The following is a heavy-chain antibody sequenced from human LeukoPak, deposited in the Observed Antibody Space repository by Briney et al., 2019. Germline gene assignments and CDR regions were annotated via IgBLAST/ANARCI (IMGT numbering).Heavy chain of an antibody. Sequence: GGSLRLSCAASEFPVSSNYMSWVRQAPGKGLEWVSVIHSDGSSYYADSVKGRFTISRDISKNTVYLQVNSLRAEDTAVYYCAKEVHYDSSAYWCFDSWGQGTLVTVSS. J-gene: IGHJ4*02. CDR1: EFPVSSNY. D-gene: IGHD3-22*01. V-gene: IGHV3-53*01. CDR3: AKEVHYDSSAYWCFDS. CDR2: IHSDGSS.